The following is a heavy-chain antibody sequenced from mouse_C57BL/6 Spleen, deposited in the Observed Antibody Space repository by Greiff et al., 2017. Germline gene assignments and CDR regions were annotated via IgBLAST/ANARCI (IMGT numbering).Heavy chain of an antibody. CDR3: ARHYGYYVHWYFDV. V-gene: IGHV5-17*01. CDR1: GFTFSDYG. J-gene: IGHJ1*03. CDR2: ISIGSNTI. D-gene: IGHD2-3*01. Sequence: EVQLKESGGGLVKPGGSLKLSCAASGFTFSDYGMHWVRQAPEKGLEWVAYISIGSNTIYYADTVKGRFTISRDNAKNTLFLQMTSLRSEDTAMYYCARHYGYYVHWYFDVWGTGTPVTVSS.